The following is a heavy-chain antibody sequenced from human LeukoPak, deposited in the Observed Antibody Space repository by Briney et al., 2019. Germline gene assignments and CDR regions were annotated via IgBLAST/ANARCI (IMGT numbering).Heavy chain of an antibody. J-gene: IGHJ5*02. D-gene: IGHD3-22*01. CDR3: AREARGPDSSGYYYHWFDP. CDR2: INPNSGGT. V-gene: IGHV1-2*02. Sequence: ASVKVSCKVSGYTFTGYYMHWVRQAPGQGLEWMGWINPNSGGTNYTQKLEGRVTMTRDTSISTAYMEQSRLRSDDTAVYYCAREARGPDSSGYYYHWFDPWGQGTLVTVSS. CDR1: GYTFTGYY.